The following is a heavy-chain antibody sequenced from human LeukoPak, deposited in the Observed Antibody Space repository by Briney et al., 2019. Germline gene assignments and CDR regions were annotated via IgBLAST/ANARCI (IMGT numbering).Heavy chain of an antibody. CDR1: GFTFSSYA. V-gene: IGHV3-64*01. J-gene: IGHJ3*02. CDR2: ISSNGGST. D-gene: IGHD6-13*01. CDR3: ARARSLDDAFDI. Sequence: GGSLRLSCAASGFTFSSYAMHWVRQAPGKGLEYVSAISSNGGSTYYANSVKGRFTISRDNSKNTLYLQMGSLRAEDMAVYYCARARSLDDAFDIWGQGTMVTVSS.